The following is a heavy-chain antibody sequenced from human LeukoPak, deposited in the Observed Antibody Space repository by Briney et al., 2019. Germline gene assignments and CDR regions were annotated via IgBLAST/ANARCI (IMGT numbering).Heavy chain of an antibody. CDR1: GFTFGDYA. J-gene: IGHJ4*02. CDR3: TRDRPSIAVAGTHFDY. CDR2: IRSKAYGGTT. Sequence: GGSLRLSCTVSGFTFGDYAMSWFRQAPGKGLEWVGFIRSKAYGGTTEYAASVKGRFTISRDDSKSIAYLQMNSLKTEDTAVYYCTRDRPSIAVAGTHFDYWGQGTLVTVPS. D-gene: IGHD6-19*01. V-gene: IGHV3-49*03.